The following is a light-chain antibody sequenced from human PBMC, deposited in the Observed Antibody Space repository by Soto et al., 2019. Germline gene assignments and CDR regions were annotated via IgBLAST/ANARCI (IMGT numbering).Light chain of an antibody. CDR3: QQYGSSGR. V-gene: IGKV3-20*01. Sequence: ILLTQSPGVLSLSPGERSTLSCRAIEILNIMYLGWYQQKPGQAPRLLIYGASTRATGIPARFSGSGSGTDFTLTISRLEPEDFAVYYCQQYGSSGRFGQGTKVDIK. J-gene: IGKJ1*01. CDR1: EILNIMY. CDR2: GAS.